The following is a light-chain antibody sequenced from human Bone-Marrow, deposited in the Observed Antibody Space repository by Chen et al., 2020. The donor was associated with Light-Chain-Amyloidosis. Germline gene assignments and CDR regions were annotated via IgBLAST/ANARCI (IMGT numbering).Light chain of an antibody. J-gene: IGLJ3*02. Sequence: SYVLTQPSSVSVAPGQTATIACGGNNIGSTSVHWYQQTPGQAPLLVVYDDSDRHSEIPERLSDPNSGNTATLTISRVEAGDEADYYCQVWDRSSDRPVFGGGTNLTVL. V-gene: IGLV3-21*02. CDR1: NIGSTS. CDR2: DDS. CDR3: QVWDRSSDRPV.